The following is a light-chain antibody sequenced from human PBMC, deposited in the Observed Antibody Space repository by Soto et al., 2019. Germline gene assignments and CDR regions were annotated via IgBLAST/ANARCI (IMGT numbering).Light chain of an antibody. CDR1: SSDVGGYNL. CDR2: DGN. V-gene: IGLV2-23*03. J-gene: IGLJ1*01. CDR3: CSYAGHSTFV. Sequence: QSAVTQPASVSGSPGQSITISCTGTSSDVGGYNLVSWYQQHPGKAPKVVIYDGNKRPPGISYRFSASKSGNTASLTISGLRTEDEADYYCCSYAGHSTFVFGSGTKVTVL.